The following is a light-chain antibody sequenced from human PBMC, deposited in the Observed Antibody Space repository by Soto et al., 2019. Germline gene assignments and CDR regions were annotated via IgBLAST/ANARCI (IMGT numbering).Light chain of an antibody. CDR3: QQYGRSGT. Sequence: ESVLAQARGTPSLSPGERSTLFCRASQSVNNNLAWYQQKPGQAPRVLIYGASNRATGIPDRFSGSGSGTDFTLTISRLEPEAFAVYYCQQYGRSGTFGQGTKVDIK. CDR1: QSVNNN. CDR2: GAS. J-gene: IGKJ1*01. V-gene: IGKV3-20*01.